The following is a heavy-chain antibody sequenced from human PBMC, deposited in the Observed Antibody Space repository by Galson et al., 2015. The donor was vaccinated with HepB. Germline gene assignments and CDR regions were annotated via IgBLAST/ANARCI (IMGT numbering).Heavy chain of an antibody. Sequence: SLRLSCAASGFTFSSYVMSWVRQAPGEGLEWVSAISGSGGSTYYADSVKGRFTICRDNSKNTLYLQMNSLRAEDTVVYNCAKEGGYYDFWSGSSDDYWGQRTLVTVAS. CDR1: GFTFSSYV. CDR2: ISGSGGST. D-gene: IGHD3-3*01. CDR3: AKEGGYYDFWSGSSDDY. J-gene: IGHJ4*02. V-gene: IGHV3-23*01.